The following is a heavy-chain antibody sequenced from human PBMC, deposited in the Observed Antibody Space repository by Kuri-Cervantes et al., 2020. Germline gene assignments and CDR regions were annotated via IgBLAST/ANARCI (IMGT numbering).Heavy chain of an antibody. Sequence: ASVKVSCKPSGYTFTSYGISWVRQAPGQGLEWMGRISAYNDNPNYAQKLKGRVTMNRDTSTSTVYMELSSLRSEDTAVYYCARDLTDPTDYWGQGTLVTVSS. D-gene: IGHD3-9*01. V-gene: IGHV1-18*01. CDR1: GYTFTSYG. CDR3: ARDLTDPTDY. J-gene: IGHJ4*02. CDR2: ISAYNDNP.